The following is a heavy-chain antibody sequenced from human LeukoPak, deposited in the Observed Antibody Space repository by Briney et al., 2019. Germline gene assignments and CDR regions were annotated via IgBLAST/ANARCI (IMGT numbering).Heavy chain of an antibody. CDR1: GFTFSSYG. CDR3: AKDGYGEWSSGWDSFDY. V-gene: IGHV3-23*01. CDR2: ISGRGGST. Sequence: GGSLRLSCAASGFTFSSYGMNWVRQAPGKGLEWVSGISGRGGSTDYADSVKGRFTISRDNSKNTLHLQMNSLRAEDTAIYYCAKDGYGEWSSGWDSFDYWGQGILVTVSS. J-gene: IGHJ4*02. D-gene: IGHD6-19*01.